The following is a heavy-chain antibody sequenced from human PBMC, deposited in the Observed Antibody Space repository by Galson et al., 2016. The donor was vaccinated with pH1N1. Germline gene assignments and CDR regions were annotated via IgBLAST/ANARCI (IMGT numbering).Heavy chain of an antibody. CDR1: GYSFTDYY. Sequence: SVKVSCKASGYSFTDYYVHWIRQAPGQGLEWMAIIKPTGGDTTYAQNFQGRVFVTRDTSTSTVYMEVTSLRSEDTAVYYCARAPYNNYHYYYFDFWGQGTLVTVSS. CDR2: IKPTGGDT. D-gene: IGHD4-11*01. CDR3: ARAPYNNYHYYYFDF. J-gene: IGHJ4*02. V-gene: IGHV1-46*01.